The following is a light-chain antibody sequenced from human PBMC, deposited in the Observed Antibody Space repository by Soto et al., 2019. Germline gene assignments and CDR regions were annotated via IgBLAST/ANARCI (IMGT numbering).Light chain of an antibody. CDR2: GAS. CDR1: QSVSSN. CDR3: QQCDNWPLIT. J-gene: IGKJ5*01. V-gene: IGKV3-15*01. Sequence: IGMTQSPTTLSVSQGERATLSCRASQSVSSNVAWYQQKPGQAPRLLIYGASIRATGIPARFSGSGSGTAFTLTISSLQSEDFALYYCQQCDNWPLITFGQGTRLEIK.